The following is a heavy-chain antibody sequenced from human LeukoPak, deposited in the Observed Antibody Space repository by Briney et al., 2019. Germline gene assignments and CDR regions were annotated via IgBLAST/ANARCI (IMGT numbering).Heavy chain of an antibody. CDR2: INAGNGNT. V-gene: IGHV1-3*01. CDR1: GYTFTSYG. J-gene: IGHJ4*02. D-gene: IGHD3-16*02. CDR3: ARARLRLGELSFEFDY. Sequence: GASVRVSCKASGYTFTSYGISWVRQAPGQGLEWMGWINAGNGNTKYSQKFQGRVTITRDTSASTAYMELSSLRSEDTAVYYCARARLRLGELSFEFDYWGQGTLVTVSS.